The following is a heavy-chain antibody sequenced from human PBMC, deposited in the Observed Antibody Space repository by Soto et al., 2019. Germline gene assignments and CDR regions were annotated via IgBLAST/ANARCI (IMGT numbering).Heavy chain of an antibody. CDR3: ARGGVIAAAGTPPLN. V-gene: IGHV4-59*01. D-gene: IGHD6-13*01. J-gene: IGHJ4*02. CDR1: GGSISSYY. Sequence: SETLSLTCTVYGGSISSYYWSWIRQPPGKGLEWIGYIYYSGSTNYNPSLKSRVTISVDTSKNQFSLKLSSVTAADTAVYYCARGGVIAAAGTPPLNWGQGTLVTVS. CDR2: IYYSGST.